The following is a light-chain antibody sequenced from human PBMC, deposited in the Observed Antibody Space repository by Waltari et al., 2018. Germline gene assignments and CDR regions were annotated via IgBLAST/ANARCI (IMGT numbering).Light chain of an antibody. CDR3: QQYNNWPPLT. Sequence: EIVMTQSPATLSVSPGERATLSCRASQSVSSNLAWYQQKPGQAPRLHIYGASTRATGIRAWFSGSGSGTEFTLTISSMQSEDFAVYYCQQYNNWPPLTFGGGTKVEIK. CDR1: QSVSSN. V-gene: IGKV3-15*01. J-gene: IGKJ4*01. CDR2: GAS.